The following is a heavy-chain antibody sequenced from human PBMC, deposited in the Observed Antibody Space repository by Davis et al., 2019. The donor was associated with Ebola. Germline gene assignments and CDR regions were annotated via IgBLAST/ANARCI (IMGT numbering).Heavy chain of an antibody. V-gene: IGHV3-30-3*02. CDR1: GFTFSSYA. Sequence: GESLKISCAASGFTFSSYAMHWVRQAPGKGLEWVAVISYDGSNKYYADSVKGRFTISRDNSKNTLYLQMSSLRAEDTALYYCVKGFYGDYIYNFDYWGQGTLVTVSS. CDR3: VKGFYGDYIYNFDY. D-gene: IGHD4-17*01. J-gene: IGHJ4*02. CDR2: ISYDGSNK.